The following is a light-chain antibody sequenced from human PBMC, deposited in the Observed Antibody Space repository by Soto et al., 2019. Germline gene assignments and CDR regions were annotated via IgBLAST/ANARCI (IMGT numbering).Light chain of an antibody. CDR1: SSDGGGCNL. CDR3: CSYAGSSTFDV. V-gene: IGLV2-23*01. CDR2: ERS. Sequence: ALTQPASVPGSPGQPITISCTGTSSDGGGCNLVSWYQQHPGNAPKLMIYERSKRPSGVSNRFSGSKSGNTASLTISGLQAEDEADYYCCSYAGSSTFDVFGTGTKLTVL. J-gene: IGLJ1*01.